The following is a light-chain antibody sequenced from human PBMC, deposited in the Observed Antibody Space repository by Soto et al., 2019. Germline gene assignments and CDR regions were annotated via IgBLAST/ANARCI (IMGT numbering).Light chain of an antibody. V-gene: IGKV1-6*01. J-gene: IGKJ1*01. CDR3: LQNHNYPRT. Sequence: AIQMTQSPSSLSASVGDRVTITCRASQDISDDVGWYQQTPGKAPKLLISGASRLQSGFPSRFSGSGSGAEFTLTITSLRPEDSATYYCLQNHNYPRTFGQGTKVEI. CDR2: GAS. CDR1: QDISDD.